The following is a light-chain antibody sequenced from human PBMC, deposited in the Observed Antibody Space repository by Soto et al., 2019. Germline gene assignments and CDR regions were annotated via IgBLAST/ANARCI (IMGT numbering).Light chain of an antibody. Sequence: QSVLTQPPSASGTPGQRVTISCSGSSSNIGSNPVNWYQQVPGTAPKLLIYSNDQRPSGVPDRFSGSKSGTSASLAISGLQSEDEADYYCAAWDDSLNGSFGGGTKLTVL. V-gene: IGLV1-44*01. J-gene: IGLJ3*02. CDR3: AAWDDSLNGS. CDR2: SND. CDR1: SSNIGSNP.